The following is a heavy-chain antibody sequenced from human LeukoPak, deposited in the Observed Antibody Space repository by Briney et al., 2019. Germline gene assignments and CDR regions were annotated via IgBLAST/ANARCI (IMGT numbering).Heavy chain of an antibody. CDR1: GFTFSSYA. CDR2: ISYDGSNK. V-gene: IGHV3-30-3*01. CDR3: AKATPYYDFWSGYSLAFDY. Sequence: PGGSLRLSCAASGFTFSSYAMHWVRQAPGKGLEWVAVISYDGSNKYYADSVKGRFTISRDNSKNTLYLQMNSLRAEDTAVYYCAKATPYYDFWSGYSLAFDYWGQGTLVTVSS. D-gene: IGHD3-3*01. J-gene: IGHJ4*02.